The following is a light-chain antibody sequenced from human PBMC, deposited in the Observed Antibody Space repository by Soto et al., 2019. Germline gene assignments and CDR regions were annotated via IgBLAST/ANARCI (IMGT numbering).Light chain of an antibody. Sequence: DIPMTQSPSTLSANVEDRVTIPCRASQSISTWLAWYQQEPGKAPTLLIYEVSTLHSGVPSRFSGSGSGTEFTLTISSLRPDDFATYYCQHSSGDRATFGQGTKVAIK. J-gene: IGKJ1*01. V-gene: IGKV1-5*03. CDR2: EVS. CDR1: QSISTW. CDR3: QHSSGDRAT.